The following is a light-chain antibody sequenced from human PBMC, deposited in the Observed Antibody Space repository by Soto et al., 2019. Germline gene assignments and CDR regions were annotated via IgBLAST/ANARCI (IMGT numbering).Light chain of an antibody. V-gene: IGLV1-44*01. Sequence: QSVLTQPPSASGTPGQRVTISCSGSSSNIGSKTVNWYQQLPGTTPKLLISSNNRRPSGVPDRFSGSKSGTSASLAISGLQSEDEADYYCAAWDDSLNGWVFGGGTKLTVL. J-gene: IGLJ3*02. CDR1: SSNIGSKT. CDR3: AAWDDSLNGWV. CDR2: SNN.